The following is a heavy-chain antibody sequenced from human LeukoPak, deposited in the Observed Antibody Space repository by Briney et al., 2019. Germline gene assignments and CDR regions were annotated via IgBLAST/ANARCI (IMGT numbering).Heavy chain of an antibody. CDR1: GFTFSSYS. Sequence: GGSLRLSCAASGFTFSSYSMDWVRQAPGKGLEWVSSITSTSSYIYYADSMKGRFTISRDNAKNSLYLQMNSLRAEDTAVYFCARVRGGYSYGYGAFDIWGQGTTVTVSS. J-gene: IGHJ3*02. D-gene: IGHD5-18*01. CDR2: ITSTSSYI. V-gene: IGHV3-21*01. CDR3: ARVRGGYSYGYGAFDI.